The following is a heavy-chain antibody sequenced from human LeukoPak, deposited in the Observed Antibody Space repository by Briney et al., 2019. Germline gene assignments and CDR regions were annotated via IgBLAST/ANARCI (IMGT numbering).Heavy chain of an antibody. D-gene: IGHD6-19*01. J-gene: IGHJ6*02. CDR3: ARDRPNSSGWYLGYYYYYYGMDV. CDR1: GSTFSSYA. Sequence: GGSLRLSCAASGSTFSSYAMHWVRQAPGKGLEWVAVISYDGSNKYYADSVKGRFTISRDNSKNTLYLQMNSLRAEDTAVYYCARDRPNSSGWYLGYYYYYYGMDVWGQGTTVTVSS. V-gene: IGHV3-30*04. CDR2: ISYDGSNK.